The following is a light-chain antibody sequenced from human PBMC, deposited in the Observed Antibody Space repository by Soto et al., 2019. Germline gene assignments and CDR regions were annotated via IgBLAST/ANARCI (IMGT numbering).Light chain of an antibody. CDR1: SGSIASNY. J-gene: IGLJ7*01. CDR2: KYG. Sequence: NFMLTQPHSVSESPGKTVTISCTRSSGSIASNYVQWYQQRPGSAPTTVIYKYGERPSGVPDRFSGSIDSASNSASLTISGLRTEDEADYSCQSYHGTNQIFGGGTQLTVL. CDR3: QSYHGTNQI. V-gene: IGLV6-57*03.